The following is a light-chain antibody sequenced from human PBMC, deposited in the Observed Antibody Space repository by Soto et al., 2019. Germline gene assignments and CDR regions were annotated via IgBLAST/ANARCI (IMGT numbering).Light chain of an antibody. CDR2: DVS. Sequence: SALNQAASGSGGPGQSVTISCTGTISVVGGYNYVSWYQQHPGKAPKLMIYDVSNRPSGVSNRFSGSKSGNTASLTISGLQAEDEADYYCSSYTSSSTYVFGTGTKVTVL. CDR1: ISVVGGYNY. J-gene: IGLJ1*01. V-gene: IGLV2-14*03. CDR3: SSYTSSSTYV.